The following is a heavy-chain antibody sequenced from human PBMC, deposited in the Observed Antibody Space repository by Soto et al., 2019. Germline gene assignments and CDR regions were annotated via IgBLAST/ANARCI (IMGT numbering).Heavy chain of an antibody. CDR2: IYPGDSDT. CDR1: GYSFTSYW. CDR3: ARLVGATLSYYYGMDV. V-gene: IGHV5-51*01. J-gene: IGHJ6*02. Sequence: GESLKISCKGSGYSFTSYWIGWVRQMPGKGLEWMGIIYPGDSDTRYSPSFQGQVTISADKSISTAYLQWSSLKASDTAMYYCARLVGATLSYYYGMDVWGQGTTVTVSS. D-gene: IGHD1-26*01.